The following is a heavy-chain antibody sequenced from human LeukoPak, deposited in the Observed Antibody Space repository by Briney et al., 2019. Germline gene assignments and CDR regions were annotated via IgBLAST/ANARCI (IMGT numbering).Heavy chain of an antibody. J-gene: IGHJ4*02. D-gene: IGHD3-9*01. CDR2: IYPGDSDT. Sequence: GESLKISCKGSGYSFTSYWIGWVRQMPGKGLEWMGIIYPGDSDTRYSPSFQGQVTISADKSISTAYLQWSSLKASDTAMYYCARVGAHYDILTGYDYWGQGTLVTVSS. CDR3: ARVGAHYDILTGYDY. V-gene: IGHV5-51*01. CDR1: GYSFTSYW.